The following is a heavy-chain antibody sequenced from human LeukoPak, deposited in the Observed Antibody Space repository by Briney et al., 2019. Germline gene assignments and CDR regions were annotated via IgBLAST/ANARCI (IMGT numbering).Heavy chain of an antibody. CDR3: TRDVGPGWSGSDFDY. D-gene: IGHD3-3*01. V-gene: IGHV3-49*04. Sequence: GGSLRLSCTASGFTFGDYAMSWVRQAPGKGLEWVGFIRSKAYGGTTEYAASVKGRFTISRDDSKSIAYLQMNSLKTEDTAVYYCTRDVGPGWSGSDFDYWGQGTLVTVSS. CDR2: IRSKAYGGTT. J-gene: IGHJ4*02. CDR1: GFTFGDYA.